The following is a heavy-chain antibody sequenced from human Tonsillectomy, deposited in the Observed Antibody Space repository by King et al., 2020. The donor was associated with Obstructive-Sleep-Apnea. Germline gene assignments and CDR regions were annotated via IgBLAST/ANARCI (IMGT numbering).Heavy chain of an antibody. J-gene: IGHJ6*02. Sequence: VQLQESGPGLVKPSETLSLTCTVSGYSISSGYYWGWIRQPPGKGLEWIGSIYHSGSTYYNPSLKSRVTISVDTSKNQFSLKLGAVTAADTAVYYCARDSPTGTTASLYYYYGMDVWGQGTTVTVSS. V-gene: IGHV4-38-2*02. CDR1: GYSISSGYY. CDR3: ARDSPTGTTASLYYYYGMDV. D-gene: IGHD1-7*01. CDR2: IYHSGST.